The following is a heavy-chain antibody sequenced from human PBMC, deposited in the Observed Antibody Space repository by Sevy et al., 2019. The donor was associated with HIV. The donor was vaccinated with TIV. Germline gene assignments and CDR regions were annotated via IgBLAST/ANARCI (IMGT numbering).Heavy chain of an antibody. Sequence: SETLSLTCTVSGGSISSYYWSWIRQPPGKGLEWIGYIYYSGSTNYNPSLKSRVTISVDTSKNQFSLKLGSVTAADTAGYYCARTYPGYDYVWGSYRNYYYYMDVWGKGTTVTVSS. CDR1: GGSISSYY. CDR2: IYYSGST. D-gene: IGHD3-16*02. CDR3: ARTYPGYDYVWGSYRNYYYYMDV. J-gene: IGHJ6*03. V-gene: IGHV4-59*01.